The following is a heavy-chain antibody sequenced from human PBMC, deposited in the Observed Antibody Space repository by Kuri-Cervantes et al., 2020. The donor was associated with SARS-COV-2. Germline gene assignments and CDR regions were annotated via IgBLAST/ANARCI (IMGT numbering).Heavy chain of an antibody. CDR3: ARSLYGGTSWYYGMDV. Sequence: LSLTCAASGFTFSSYAMHWVRQAPGKGLEWVAAIWYDGSNKYHADSVKGRFTISRDNSKNTLYLQMNSLRAEDTAVYYCARSLYGGTSWYYGMDVWGQGTTVTVSS. CDR1: GFTFSSYA. J-gene: IGHJ6*02. V-gene: IGHV3-33*01. D-gene: IGHD4-23*01. CDR2: IWYDGSNK.